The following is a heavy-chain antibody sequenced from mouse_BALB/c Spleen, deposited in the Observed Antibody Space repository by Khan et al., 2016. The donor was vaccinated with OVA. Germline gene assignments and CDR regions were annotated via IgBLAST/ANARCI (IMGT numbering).Heavy chain of an antibody. V-gene: IGHV1S137*01. CDR1: GYTFTDYT. J-gene: IGHJ3*01. CDR3: ARGGGGERFVY. CDR2: ISTYYGDV. Sequence: QVQLKQSGAELVRPGVSVKISCKGSGYTFTDYTMHWVKQSHAKSLEWIGVISTYYGDVTYNQKFKGKATMTVDKSSNTAYMDLDRLTSEDSAIYDCARGGGGERFVYWGQGTLVTVSA.